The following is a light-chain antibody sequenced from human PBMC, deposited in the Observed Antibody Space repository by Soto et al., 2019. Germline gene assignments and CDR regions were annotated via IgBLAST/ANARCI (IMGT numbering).Light chain of an antibody. CDR3: SSYAGSNNLV. CDR2: EVS. J-gene: IGLJ2*01. V-gene: IGLV2-8*01. Sequence: QSALTQPPSASGSPGQSVTISCPGTTRAVGGYNYVSWYQQYPGKAPKVMIYEVSKRPSGVPDRFSGSKSGNTASLTVSGLQAEDEADYYCSSYAGSNNLVFGGGTKLTVL. CDR1: TRAVGGYNY.